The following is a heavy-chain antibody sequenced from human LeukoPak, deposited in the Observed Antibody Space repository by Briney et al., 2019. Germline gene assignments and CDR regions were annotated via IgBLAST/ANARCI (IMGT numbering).Heavy chain of an antibody. CDR2: ISAYNGNT. J-gene: IGHJ4*02. CDR3: ARGLGIVVVPAAPYYFDY. V-gene: IGHV1-18*01. CDR1: GYTFTSYG. D-gene: IGHD2-2*01. Sequence: ASVKVSCKASGYTFTSYGISWVRQAPGQGLEWMGWISAYNGNTNYAQKLQGRVTMTTDTSTSTAYMELRSLRSEDTAVYYCARGLGIVVVPAAPYYFDYWGQGTLVTVSS.